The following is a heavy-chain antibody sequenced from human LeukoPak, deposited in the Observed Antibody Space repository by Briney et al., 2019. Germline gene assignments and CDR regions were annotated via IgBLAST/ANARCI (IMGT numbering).Heavy chain of an antibody. CDR1: GFTFSSYS. CDR2: ISSDGSNK. D-gene: IGHD2-21*01. V-gene: IGHV3-30-3*01. CDR3: EVWRSDAFNL. J-gene: IGHJ3*01. Sequence: GGSLRLSCAASGFTFSSYSMHWVRQSPGKGLEWVAVISSDGSNKYYADSVKGRFTISRDNSKNTLYLQMNTLREDDTAVYYCEVWRSDAFNLWGLGTMVTVSS.